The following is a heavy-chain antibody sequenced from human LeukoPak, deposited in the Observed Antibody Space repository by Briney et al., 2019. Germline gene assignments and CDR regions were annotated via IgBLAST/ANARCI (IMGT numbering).Heavy chain of an antibody. CDR3: AKGLRYLSFIDAFDV. CDR2: FYYSGST. CDR1: GYSISSGYY. Sequence: SETLSLTCTVSGYSISSGYYWGWIRQPPGKGLEWIGSFYYSGSTYYNPSLKSRVTISVDMSKNQFSLNLSSVTAADTAVYYCAKGLRYLSFIDAFDVWGQGTMVTVSS. J-gene: IGHJ3*01. V-gene: IGHV4-38-2*02. D-gene: IGHD3-9*01.